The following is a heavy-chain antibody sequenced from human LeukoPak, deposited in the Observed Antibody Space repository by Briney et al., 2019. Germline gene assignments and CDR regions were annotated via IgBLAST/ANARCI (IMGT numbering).Heavy chain of an antibody. CDR1: GFTFSSYS. CDR3: ARDEVDYYDSSGYYYFDY. CDR2: ISRSTTYI. Sequence: GGSLRLSCAASGFTFSSYSMHWVRQAPGKGLEWVSSISRSTTYIYYADSLKGRFTISRDNAKNSLYLQMNSLRAEDTAVYYCARDEVDYYDSSGYYYFDYWGQGTLVTVSS. J-gene: IGHJ4*02. D-gene: IGHD3-22*01. V-gene: IGHV3-21*01.